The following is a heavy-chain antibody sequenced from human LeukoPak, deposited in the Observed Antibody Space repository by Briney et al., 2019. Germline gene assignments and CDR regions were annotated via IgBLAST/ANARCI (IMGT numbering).Heavy chain of an antibody. CDR1: GGSFSNYY. D-gene: IGHD1-1*01. Sequence: SSETLSLTCAVYGGSFSNYYWTWFRLTPGRGLEWIGEISHTGDIFNYKPSLRSRVTISVDSSKKQFSLKLTSVTAADTGVYYCARVPDITARPCDTWGPGTLVTVSS. J-gene: IGHJ5*02. V-gene: IGHV4-34*01. CDR3: ARVPDITARPCDT. CDR2: ISHTGDI.